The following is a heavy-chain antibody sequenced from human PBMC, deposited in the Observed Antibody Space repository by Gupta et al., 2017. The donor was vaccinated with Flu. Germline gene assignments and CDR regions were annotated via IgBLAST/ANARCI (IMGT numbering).Heavy chain of an antibody. V-gene: IGHV3-13*01. J-gene: IGHJ4*02. CDR1: GLTLRSHD. D-gene: IGHD7-27*01. CDR2: IGTVGDT. Sequence: AASGLTLRSHDMHWVRQGTGKGLEWVSSIGTVGDTYYADSVKGRFTVSRESAKRSLYLQMNSLRAGDTAVYYCARSRTRGHWDFDHWGQGTLVTVSS. CDR3: ARSRTRGHWDFDH.